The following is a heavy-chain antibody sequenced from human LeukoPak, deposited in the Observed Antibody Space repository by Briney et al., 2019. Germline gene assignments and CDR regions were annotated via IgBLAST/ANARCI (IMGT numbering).Heavy chain of an antibody. CDR2: IYYSGST. CDR3: ARGRYSGGTPRYLRFDY. J-gene: IGHJ4*02. V-gene: IGHV4-59*01. Sequence: PSETLSLTCTVSGGSISSYYWSWIRQPPGKGLEWIGYIYYSGSTNYNPSLKSRVTISVDTSKNQFSLKLSSVTAADTAVYYCARGRYSGGTPRYLRFDYWGQGTLVTVSS. D-gene: IGHD6-19*01. CDR1: GGSISSYY.